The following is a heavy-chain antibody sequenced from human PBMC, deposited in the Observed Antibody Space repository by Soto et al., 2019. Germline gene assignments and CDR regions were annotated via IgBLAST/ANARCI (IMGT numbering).Heavy chain of an antibody. V-gene: IGHV3-30*03. CDR2: ISYDGSNQ. D-gene: IGHD3-3*01. CDR1: GFTFNIYG. CDR3: ARGYYDFWSGYYISPYGMDV. Sequence: GGSLRLSCAASGFTFNIYGMHWVRQAPDKGLEWVALISYDGSNQYYADSVKGRFTISRDNSKNTLFLQMNSLRAEDTAVYYCARGYYDFWSGYYISPYGMDVWGQGTTVTVSS. J-gene: IGHJ6*02.